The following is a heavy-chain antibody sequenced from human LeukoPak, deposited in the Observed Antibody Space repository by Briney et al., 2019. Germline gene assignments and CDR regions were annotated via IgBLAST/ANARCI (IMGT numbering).Heavy chain of an antibody. Sequence: ASVKVSCKASGYTFTSYDINWVRQATGQGLEWMGWMNPDSGNTGYAQKFQGRVTITRNTSISTAYMELSSLRSEDTAVYYCARAQWPPGWFDPWGQGTLVTVSS. CDR2: MNPDSGNT. D-gene: IGHD6-19*01. V-gene: IGHV1-8*03. CDR1: GYTFTSYD. CDR3: ARAQWPPGWFDP. J-gene: IGHJ5*02.